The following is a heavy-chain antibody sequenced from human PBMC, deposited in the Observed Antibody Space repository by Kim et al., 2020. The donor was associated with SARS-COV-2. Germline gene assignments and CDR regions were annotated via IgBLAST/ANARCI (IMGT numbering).Heavy chain of an antibody. CDR1: GFTFNIFT. CDR2: ILSNGNV. Sequence: GGSLRLSCAASGFTFNIFTMGWVRQAPGKGLECVSTILSNGNVDYADSVRGRFTISRDNSKNTLYLQMNSLRAEDTALYYCARRVEGAFNFWGQGTVVTVSS. V-gene: IGHV3-23*01. J-gene: IGHJ3*01. CDR3: ARRVEGAFNF.